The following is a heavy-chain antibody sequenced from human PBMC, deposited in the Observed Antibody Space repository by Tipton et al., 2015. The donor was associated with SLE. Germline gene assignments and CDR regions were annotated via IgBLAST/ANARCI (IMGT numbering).Heavy chain of an antibody. J-gene: IGHJ4*02. CDR2: IHYSGTT. D-gene: IGHD3-10*01. Sequence: TLSLTCTVSGGSISSSTFYWGWIRQPPGKGLEWIGNIHYSGTTYYNPSLRSRVTTSVDTSKNQFSLRLSSVTAADTAVYYCARGLAMVRGDSMDYWGQGTLVTVSS. CDR1: GGSISSSTFY. V-gene: IGHV4-39*07. CDR3: ARGLAMVRGDSMDY.